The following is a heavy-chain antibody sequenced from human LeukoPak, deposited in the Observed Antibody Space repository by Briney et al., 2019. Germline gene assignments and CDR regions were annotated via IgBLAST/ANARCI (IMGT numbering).Heavy chain of an antibody. J-gene: IGHJ3*02. Sequence: SETLSLTCTVSGGSISSGGYYWIWIRQHPGKGLEWIGYIYYSGSTYYNPSLKSRVTITVDTSKNQFSLKLSSVTAADTAVYYCASFSGSEKAHGGAFDIWGQGTMVTVSS. CDR3: ASFSGSEKAHGGAFDI. CDR2: IYYSGST. CDR1: GGSISSGGYY. D-gene: IGHD3-22*01. V-gene: IGHV4-31*03.